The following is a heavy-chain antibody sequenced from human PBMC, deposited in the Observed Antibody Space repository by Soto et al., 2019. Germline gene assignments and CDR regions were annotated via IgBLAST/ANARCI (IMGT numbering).Heavy chain of an antibody. CDR1: GYTFTSYA. Sequence: QVQLVQSGAEVKKPGASVKVSCKASGYTFTSYAMHWVRQAPGQRLEWMGWINAGNGNTKYSQKFQGRVTITRDTSASTAYMEVSSLRSEDTAVYYCARGEIVREVSYYYYYYRDVWGKGTTVTVSS. CDR3: ARGEIVREVSYYYYYYRDV. D-gene: IGHD1-26*01. V-gene: IGHV1-3*01. CDR2: INAGNGNT. J-gene: IGHJ6*03.